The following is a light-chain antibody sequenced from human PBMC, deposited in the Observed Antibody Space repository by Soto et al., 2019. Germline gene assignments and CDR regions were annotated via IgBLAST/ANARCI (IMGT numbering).Light chain of an antibody. J-gene: IGKJ3*01. Sequence: IQLTQSPSSLSASAGDRVTITCRASQGISSYLAWYQQKPGKAPKLLIYAASTLQSGVPSRFSGSGSGTDFTLTISSLQPEDFATYYCQQLNSYPRFGPGTKVDIK. CDR2: AAS. V-gene: IGKV1-9*01. CDR3: QQLNSYPR. CDR1: QGISSY.